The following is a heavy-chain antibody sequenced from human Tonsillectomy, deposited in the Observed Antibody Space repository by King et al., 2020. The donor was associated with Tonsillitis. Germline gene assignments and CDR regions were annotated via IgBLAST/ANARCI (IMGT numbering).Heavy chain of an antibody. Sequence: VQLVESGGGVVQPGGSLRLSCAASGFTFTRYAMHWVRQAPGKGLEWVAFIRYDGSDKYYADSVKGRFTVSRDNSKNTLFLQINSLSGEDTAVYYCAKGEVGTLDYCDNWGQGTRVTVSS. CDR3: AKGEVGTLDYCDN. D-gene: IGHD1-26*01. CDR1: GFTFTRYA. J-gene: IGHJ4*02. V-gene: IGHV3-30*02. CDR2: IRYDGSDK.